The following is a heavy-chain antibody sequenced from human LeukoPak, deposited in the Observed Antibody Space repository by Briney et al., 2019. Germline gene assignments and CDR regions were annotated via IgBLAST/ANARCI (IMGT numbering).Heavy chain of an antibody. D-gene: IGHD5-18*01. Sequence: SEALSLTCTVCVGSISSFYWSWLRQPPGKGLEWIGLMYYSGSTYYNPSLKSRVTISVDTSKNQFSLKLSSVTAADTAVYYCARDFSSYQGFPFDYWGQGTLVTVSS. CDR2: MYYSGST. V-gene: IGHV4-59*12. CDR1: VGSISSFY. CDR3: ARDFSSYQGFPFDY. J-gene: IGHJ4*02.